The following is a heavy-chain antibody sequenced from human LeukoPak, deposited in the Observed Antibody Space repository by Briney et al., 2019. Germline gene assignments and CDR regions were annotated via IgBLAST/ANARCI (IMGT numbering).Heavy chain of an antibody. V-gene: IGHV4-59*08. D-gene: IGHD1-26*01. CDR1: GGSISSYY. CDR2: IYYSGST. J-gene: IGHJ4*02. Sequence: KASETLSLTCTVSGGSISSYYWSWIRQPPGKGLEWIGYIYYSGSTTYNPSLKSRVTISVDTSKNQFSLKLTAVTAADTAAYYCARHGRWDSGTYSFDYWGQGTLVTVSS. CDR3: ARHGRWDSGTYSFDY.